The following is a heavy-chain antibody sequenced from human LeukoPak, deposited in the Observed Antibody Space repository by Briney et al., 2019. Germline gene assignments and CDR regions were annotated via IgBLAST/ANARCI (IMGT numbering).Heavy chain of an antibody. D-gene: IGHD5/OR15-5a*01. CDR2: INHSGST. V-gene: IGHV4-34*01. Sequence: SETLSLTCAVYGGSFSGYYWSWIRQPPAKGLEWIGEINHSGSTNYTPSLKSRVTVSVDTSKNQFSLKLSSVAAADTAVYHCARALSAPAWDFDYWGQGTLVTVSS. CDR3: ARALSAPAWDFDY. CDR1: GGSFSGYY. J-gene: IGHJ4*02.